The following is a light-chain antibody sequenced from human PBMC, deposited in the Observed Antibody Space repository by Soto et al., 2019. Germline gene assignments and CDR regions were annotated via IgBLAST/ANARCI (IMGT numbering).Light chain of an antibody. CDR2: GNI. J-gene: IGLJ1*01. CDR1: SSNIGAGYD. V-gene: IGLV1-40*01. CDR3: QSYDSTLSARYV. Sequence: QAVVTQPPSVSGAPGQRVTISCTGSSSNIGAGYDVHWYQQRPGTAPKLLIFGNINRPSGVPDRFSGSKSGTSASLAITGLQGEDEGDYYCQSYDSTLSARYVFGTGTKVTVL.